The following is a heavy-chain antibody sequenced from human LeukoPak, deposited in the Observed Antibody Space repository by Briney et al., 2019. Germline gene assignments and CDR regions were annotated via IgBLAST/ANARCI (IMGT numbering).Heavy chain of an antibody. D-gene: IGHD3-10*01. CDR1: GYTFTGYY. CDR3: ARSTYYYGSGTPGEVDY. J-gene: IGHJ4*02. CDR2: INPNSDGT. V-gene: IGHV1-2*02. Sequence: ASVKVSCKASGYTFTGYYMHWVRQAPGQGLEWMGWINPNSDGTNYAQKFQGRVTMTRDTSISTAYMELSRLRSDDTAVYYCARSTYYYGSGTPGEVDYWGQGTLVTVSS.